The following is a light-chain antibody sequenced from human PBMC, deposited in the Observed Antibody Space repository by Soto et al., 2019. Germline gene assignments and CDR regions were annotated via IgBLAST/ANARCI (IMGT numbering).Light chain of an antibody. J-gene: IGKJ3*01. CDR3: QQSYTIPLT. CDR2: NAP. V-gene: IGKV1-39*01. Sequence: DIQMTQSPSSLSASVGDRVTITCRASQSISNYLIWYQQKPGKAPNLLIYNAPSFQSGVPSRFSGSGSGTDFTLTISSLQPEDFATYYCQQSYTIPLTFDPGTKVDVK. CDR1: QSISNY.